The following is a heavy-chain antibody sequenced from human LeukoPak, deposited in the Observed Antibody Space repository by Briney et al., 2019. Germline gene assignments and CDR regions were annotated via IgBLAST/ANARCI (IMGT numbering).Heavy chain of an antibody. Sequence: ASVKVSCKASGYTFTSYYMHWVRQAPGQGLEWVGWISAYNGNTNYAQKLQGRVTMTTDTSTSTAYMELRSLRSDDTAVYYCARDLGRGYDYGMDVWGQGTTVTVSS. CDR1: GYTFTSYY. CDR2: ISAYNGNT. V-gene: IGHV1-18*04. J-gene: IGHJ6*02. CDR3: ARDLGRGYDYGMDV.